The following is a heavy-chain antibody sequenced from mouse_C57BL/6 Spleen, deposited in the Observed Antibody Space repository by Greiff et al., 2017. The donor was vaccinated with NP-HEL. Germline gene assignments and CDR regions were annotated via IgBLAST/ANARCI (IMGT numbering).Heavy chain of an antibody. D-gene: IGHD3-1*01. J-gene: IGHJ3*01. CDR2: INPSNGGT. CDR1: GYTFTSYW. Sequence: QVQLKQSGTELVKPGASVKLSCKASGYTFTSYWMHWVKQRPGQGLEWIGNINPSNGGTNYNEKFKSKATLTVDKSSSTAYMQLSSLTSEDSAVYYCARSPRGHPAWFAYWGQGTLVTVSA. CDR3: ARSPRGHPAWFAY. V-gene: IGHV1-53*01.